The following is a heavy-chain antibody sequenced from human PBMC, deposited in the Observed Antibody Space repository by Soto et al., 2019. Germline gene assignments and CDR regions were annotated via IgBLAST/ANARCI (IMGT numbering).Heavy chain of an antibody. D-gene: IGHD3-10*01. Sequence: PVGSLRLSCAASGFTFRTYAMNWVRQAPGKGLEWISAISGSGSFTHYADSVRGRFTISRDNSQNQLYLQMNNLRGDDTAMYYCAKIPTGSGSSKFDYWGQGIQVTVS. CDR2: ISGSGSFT. CDR1: GFTFRTYA. J-gene: IGHJ4*02. V-gene: IGHV3-23*01. CDR3: AKIPTGSGSSKFDY.